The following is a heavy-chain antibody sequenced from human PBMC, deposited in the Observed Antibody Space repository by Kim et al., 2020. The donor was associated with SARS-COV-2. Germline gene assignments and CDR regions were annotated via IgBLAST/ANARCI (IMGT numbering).Heavy chain of an antibody. CDR1: GYSFTSYW. J-gene: IGHJ3*02. V-gene: IGHV5-51*01. CDR3: ARHQGQGSGLIYYDSSGYPYDSDAFDI. CDR2: IYPGDSDT. D-gene: IGHD3-22*01. Sequence: GESLKISCKGSGYSFTSYWIGWVRQMPGKGLEWMGIIYPGDSDTRYSPSFQGRVTISADKSISTAYLQWSSLEASDTAMYYCARHQGQGSGLIYYDSSGYPYDSDAFDIWGQGTMVTVSS.